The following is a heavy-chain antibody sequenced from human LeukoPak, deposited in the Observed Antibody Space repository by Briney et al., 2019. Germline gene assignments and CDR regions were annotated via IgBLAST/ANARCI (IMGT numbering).Heavy chain of an antibody. J-gene: IGHJ4*02. CDR1: GGSITSYY. V-gene: IGHV4-59*01. D-gene: IGHD3-10*01. CDR3: ARRVPSGSGSYDFDY. CDR2: MYYSGTT. Sequence: SETLSLTCTVSGGSITSYYRSWIRQSPGKGLEWIGFMYYSGTTNYNPSLKSRVTISLGMSKNQFSLKLSSVTAADTAVYYCARRVPSGSGSYDFDYWGQGTLVTVSS.